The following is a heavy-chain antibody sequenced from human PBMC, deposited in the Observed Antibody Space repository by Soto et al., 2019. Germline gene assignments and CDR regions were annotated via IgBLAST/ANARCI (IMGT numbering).Heavy chain of an antibody. V-gene: IGHV5-51*01. CDR1: GYSFTSYW. CDR2: INPTDSDT. Sequence: PGESLKISCKGSGYSFTSYWIGWVRQMPGKGLEWMGIINPTDSDTRYRPSFQGQVTISADKSTSTAYLQWSSLKASDTAMYFCTRQMIQPQMRYNMDVWGQGTTVTVSS. D-gene: IGHD1-1*01. CDR3: TRQMIQPQMRYNMDV. J-gene: IGHJ6*02.